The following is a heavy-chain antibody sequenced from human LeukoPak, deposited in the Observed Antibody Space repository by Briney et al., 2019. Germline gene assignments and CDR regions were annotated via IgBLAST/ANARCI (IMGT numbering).Heavy chain of an antibody. CDR3: ARDWVYKIDY. J-gene: IGHJ4*02. CDR1: GFTFSSYV. D-gene: IGHD5-24*01. CDR2: VSHDGII. Sequence: GGSLRLSCETAGFTFSSYVMHWVRRTPGKGLVWVSRVSHDGIISYADSVKGRFTISRDNAKNTLILQMNSLRVEDTAVYYCARDWVYKIDYWGRGTLVTVSS. V-gene: IGHV3-74*01.